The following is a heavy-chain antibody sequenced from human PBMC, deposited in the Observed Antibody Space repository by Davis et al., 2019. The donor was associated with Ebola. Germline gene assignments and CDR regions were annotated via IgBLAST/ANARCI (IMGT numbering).Heavy chain of an antibody. CDR3: ARAQFPTTSDH. CDR2: INPHNGNT. Sequence: SVTVPCQASGYTFPSYGITWVRPAPGQGLAWMGWINPHNGNTNYAQNVQGRVTMTTDTSTSTAYMEVGILRSDDTAVYYCARAQFPTTSDHWGQGTLVTVSS. V-gene: IGHV1-18*04. J-gene: IGHJ4*02. CDR1: GYTFPSYG. D-gene: IGHD1-1*01.